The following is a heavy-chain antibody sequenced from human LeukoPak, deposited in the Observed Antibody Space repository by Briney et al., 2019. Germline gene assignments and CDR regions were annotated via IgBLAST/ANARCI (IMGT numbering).Heavy chain of an antibody. J-gene: IGHJ4*02. CDR2: IYGDDNT. Sequence: PGGSLRLSCAASGFTVSSNYMSWVRQAPGKGLEWVSVIYGDDNTYYADSVKGRFTSSRDDSKNTLYLHMNSLRAEDTAVYYCARDGYSTGWYNFDYWGQGTLVTVSS. CDR3: ARDGYSTGWYNFDY. V-gene: IGHV3-53*01. D-gene: IGHD6-19*01. CDR1: GFTVSSNY.